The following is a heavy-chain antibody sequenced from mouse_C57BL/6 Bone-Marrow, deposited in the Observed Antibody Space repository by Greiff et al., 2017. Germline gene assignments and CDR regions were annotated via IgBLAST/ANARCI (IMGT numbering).Heavy chain of an antibody. CDR1: GYAFTNYL. J-gene: IGHJ3*01. CDR2: INPGSGGT. Sequence: QVQLQQSGAELVRPGPSVKVSCKASGYAFTNYLIEWVKQRPGQGLEWIGVINPGSGGTNYNEKFKGKATLTADKSSSTAYMQLSSLTSEDSAVYFCATYSPFAYWGQGTLVTVSA. V-gene: IGHV1-54*01. CDR3: ATYSPFAY. D-gene: IGHD2-12*01.